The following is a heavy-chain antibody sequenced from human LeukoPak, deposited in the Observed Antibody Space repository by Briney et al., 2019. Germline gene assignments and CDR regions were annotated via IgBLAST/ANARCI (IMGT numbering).Heavy chain of an antibody. CDR3: ARESTTAGGYNWFDP. J-gene: IGHJ5*02. Sequence: SETLSLTCTVSGGSISTFSWTWIRQPPGKGLEWIGYIYYSGSTNYNPSLKSRVTISVDTSKNQFSLNLSSVTAADTAVYYCARESTTAGGYNWFDPWGQGTLVTVSS. CDR1: GGSISTFS. V-gene: IGHV4-59*01. D-gene: IGHD4-11*01. CDR2: IYYSGST.